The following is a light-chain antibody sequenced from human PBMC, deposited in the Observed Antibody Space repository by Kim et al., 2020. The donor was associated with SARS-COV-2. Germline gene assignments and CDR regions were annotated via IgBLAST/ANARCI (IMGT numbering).Light chain of an antibody. V-gene: IGKV4-1*01. CDR2: WAS. CDR1: QSVLYSSKNKNY. Sequence: ATINCKSSQSVLYSSKNKNYLAWYQQKPGQPPKLLINWASTRDSGVPERFSGSGSGTDFTLTISSLQAEDVAVYYCQQYYSTPQTFGQGTKVDIK. J-gene: IGKJ1*01. CDR3: QQYYSTPQT.